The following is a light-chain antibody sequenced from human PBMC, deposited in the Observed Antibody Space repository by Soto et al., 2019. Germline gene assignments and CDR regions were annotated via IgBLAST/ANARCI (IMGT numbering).Light chain of an antibody. V-gene: IGLV2-14*01. CDR3: SSYTSSSTLV. CDR1: SSDVGGYDY. CDR2: DVS. J-gene: IGLJ3*02. Sequence: QSALTQPASVSGSPGQSITISCTGTSSDVGGYDYVSWYQQHPGKAPKLMIYDVSNRPSGASPRFSGSKSGNTASLTISGLQAEDEADYCCSSYTSSSTLVFGGGTKLTVL.